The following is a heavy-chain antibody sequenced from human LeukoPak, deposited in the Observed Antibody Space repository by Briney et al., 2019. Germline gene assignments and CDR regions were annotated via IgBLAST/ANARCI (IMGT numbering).Heavy chain of an antibody. V-gene: IGHV2-5*02. CDR1: WFSLTTSGVG. Sequence: KESGPTLVNPTQTLTLTCTFSWFSLTTSGVGVGWIRQPPGKALEWLTLIYWDDDKRYSPSLKSRFTITKDTSKNQVVLTMTNMDPVDTATYYCAHSSLRLGELSLAFEYWGAGTLVTVSS. J-gene: IGHJ4*02. CDR2: IYWDDDK. CDR3: AHSSLRLGELSLAFEY. D-gene: IGHD3-16*02.